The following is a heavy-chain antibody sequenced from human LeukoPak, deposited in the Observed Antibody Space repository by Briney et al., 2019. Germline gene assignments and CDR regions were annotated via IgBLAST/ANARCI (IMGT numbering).Heavy chain of an antibody. Sequence: GGSLRLSCAASGFTFSSYAMHWVRQAPGKGLEYVSAISSNGGSTYYANSVKGRFTISRDNSKNTLYLQMGSLRAEDLAVYYCARERERSSSYDAFDIWGQGTMVTVSS. D-gene: IGHD6-13*01. CDR3: ARERERSSSYDAFDI. J-gene: IGHJ3*02. CDR2: ISSNGGST. V-gene: IGHV3-64*01. CDR1: GFTFSSYA.